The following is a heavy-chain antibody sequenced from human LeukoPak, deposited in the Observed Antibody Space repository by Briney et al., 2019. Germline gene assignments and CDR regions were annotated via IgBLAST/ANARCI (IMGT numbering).Heavy chain of an antibody. V-gene: IGHV1-2*02. D-gene: IGHD3-9*01. CDR3: ARYDILTGFGGY. CDR2: INPNSGGT. Sequence: ASVKVSCKASGYTFTGYYMHWVRQAPGQGLEWMGWINPNSGGTNYAQKFQGRVTMTRDTSISTAYMEPSRLRSDDTAVYYCARYDILTGFGGYWGQGTLVTVSS. CDR1: GYTFTGYY. J-gene: IGHJ4*02.